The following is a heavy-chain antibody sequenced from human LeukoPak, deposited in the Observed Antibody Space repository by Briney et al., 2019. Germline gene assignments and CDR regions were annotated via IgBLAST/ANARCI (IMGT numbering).Heavy chain of an antibody. CDR3: ARGRGYSYGYDFDS. V-gene: IGHV4-61*08. Sequence: PSETLSLTCTVSGGSVSSDGYYWSWIRQPPGEGLEWIGFVYYSGSTNYSPSLKSRLTMSVDTSKNQFSLKLSSVTAADTAVYYCARGRGYSYGYDFDSWGQGALVAVSS. D-gene: IGHD5-18*01. CDR2: VYYSGST. J-gene: IGHJ4*02. CDR1: GGSVSSDGYY.